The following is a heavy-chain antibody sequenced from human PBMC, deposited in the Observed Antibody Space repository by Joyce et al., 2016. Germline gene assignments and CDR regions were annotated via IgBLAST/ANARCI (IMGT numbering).Heavy chain of an antibody. CDR3: ARAAVAGIFDP. D-gene: IGHD6-19*01. Sequence: QVQLVQSGAEMKKPGSSVKVSCKASGGTFRSYTVSWVRQAPGQGLEWMERIIPSIDKANYAQRFEGRVTITADKSTTTVYMDLSSLTSGDTAVYYCARAAVAGIFDPWGQGTLVTVSS. CDR2: IIPSIDKA. CDR1: GGTFRSYT. V-gene: IGHV1-69*02. J-gene: IGHJ5*02.